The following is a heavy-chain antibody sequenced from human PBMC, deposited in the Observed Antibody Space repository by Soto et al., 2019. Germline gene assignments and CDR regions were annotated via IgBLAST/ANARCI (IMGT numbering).Heavy chain of an antibody. CDR3: ARDLVPYSSSYGMDV. CDR2: MYYSGIT. J-gene: IGHJ6*02. CDR1: GGSITTGGYY. V-gene: IGHV4-31*03. Sequence: PSETLSLTCTVSGGSITTGGYYWSWIRQHPGKGLEWIGYMYYSGITYYNPSLESRVAISVDTSKNHFSLNLSSVTAADTAVYYCARDLVPYSSSYGMDVWGQGTSVTVSS. D-gene: IGHD6-6*01.